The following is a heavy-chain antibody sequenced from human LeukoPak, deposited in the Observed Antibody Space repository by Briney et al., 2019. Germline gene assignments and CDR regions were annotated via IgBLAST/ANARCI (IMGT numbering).Heavy chain of an antibody. Sequence: SETLSLTCAVYGEPFSGYYWSWIRQPPGKGLEWIGEINHSGSTNYNPSLKSRVTISVDTSKNQFSLKLSSVTAADTAVYYCAILVVPAAPLYNLFDPWGQGTLVTVSS. CDR2: INHSGST. V-gene: IGHV4-34*01. CDR1: GEPFSGYY. CDR3: AILVVPAAPLYNLFDP. D-gene: IGHD2-2*01. J-gene: IGHJ5*02.